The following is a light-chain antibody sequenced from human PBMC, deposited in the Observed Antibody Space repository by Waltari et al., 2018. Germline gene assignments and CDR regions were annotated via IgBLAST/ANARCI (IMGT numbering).Light chain of an antibody. CDR3: CSSAGDGTLL. Sequence: QSALTQPASVSASPGQSITISCTGTSSDIGSYELVSCYQQHPGKPPQLIVYAVRRRPSGWSSRFSGAKSGNTASLTISGLQAEDEADYYCSSAGDGTLLFGGGTKLTVL. CDR1: SSDIGSYEL. J-gene: IGLJ3*02. V-gene: IGLV2-23*02. CDR2: AVR.